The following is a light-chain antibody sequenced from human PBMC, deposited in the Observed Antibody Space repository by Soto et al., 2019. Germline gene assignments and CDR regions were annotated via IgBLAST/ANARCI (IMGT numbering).Light chain of an antibody. Sequence: DMQMTQSPSTLSVSVGDRVTITCRASQSVGRWVAWYQQKPGKAPKLLIYEASTLDSGVPSRFSGSYSGTEFTLTITSLQPEDFATYHCQQYNSYPGAFGQGTRVEIK. CDR1: QSVGRW. V-gene: IGKV1-5*03. CDR3: QQYNSYPGA. J-gene: IGKJ1*01. CDR2: EAS.